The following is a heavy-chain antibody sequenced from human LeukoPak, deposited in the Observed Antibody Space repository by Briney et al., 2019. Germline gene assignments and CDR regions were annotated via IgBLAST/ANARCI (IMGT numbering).Heavy chain of an antibody. CDR1: GDSIISGSCY. J-gene: IGHJ4*02. CDR3: ATFYCSGGRCCFDY. CDR2: IYYSGSA. D-gene: IGHD2-15*01. Sequence: PSQTLSLTCTVSGDSIISGSCYWSWIRQHPGKGLEWIGYIYYSGSAKYNPSLKSRVSVSVDTSKNQFSLKLSSVTAADTAVYYCATFYCSGGRCCFDYWGQGTLVTVSS. V-gene: IGHV4-31*03.